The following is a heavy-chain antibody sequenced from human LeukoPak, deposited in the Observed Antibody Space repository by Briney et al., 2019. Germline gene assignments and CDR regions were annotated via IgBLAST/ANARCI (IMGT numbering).Heavy chain of an antibody. CDR3: ARDGAAAGTGSDY. Sequence: PSETLSLTCTVSGGSISSSSYYWGWIRQPPGKGLEWIGSIYYSGSTYYNPSLKSRVTISVDTSKNQFSLKLSSVTAADTAVYYCARDGAAAGTGSDYWGQGTLVTVSS. V-gene: IGHV4-39*07. CDR2: IYYSGST. J-gene: IGHJ4*02. D-gene: IGHD6-13*01. CDR1: GGSISSSSYY.